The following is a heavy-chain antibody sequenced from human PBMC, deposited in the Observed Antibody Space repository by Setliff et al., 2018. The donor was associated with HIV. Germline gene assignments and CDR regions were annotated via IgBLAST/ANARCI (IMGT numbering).Heavy chain of an antibody. CDR1: GGSISSGGYY. J-gene: IGHJ2*01. Sequence: SETLSLTCTVSGGSISSGGYYWSWIRQHPGKGLEWIGYIYYSGSTYYNPSLKSRVTISVDTSKNQFSLRLSSVTAADTAVYYCSRPSGDHAHYWYFDLWGRGTLVTVSS. D-gene: IGHD4-17*01. CDR3: SRPSGDHAHYWYFDL. CDR2: IYYSGST. V-gene: IGHV4-31*03.